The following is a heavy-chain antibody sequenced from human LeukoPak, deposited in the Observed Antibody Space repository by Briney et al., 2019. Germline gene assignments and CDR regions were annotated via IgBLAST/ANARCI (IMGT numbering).Heavy chain of an antibody. CDR3: ARDQDYAFDY. J-gene: IGHJ4*02. V-gene: IGHV3-48*02. CDR1: GFTFSSYS. Sequence: GGSLRLSCAASGFTFSSYSMNWVRQAPGKGLEWVSYISSSSNTISYADSVKGRFTISRDNAKNSLYLQMKSLRDEDAAVYHCARDQDYAFDYWGQGTLVTVSS. CDR2: ISSSSNTI. D-gene: IGHD3-16*01.